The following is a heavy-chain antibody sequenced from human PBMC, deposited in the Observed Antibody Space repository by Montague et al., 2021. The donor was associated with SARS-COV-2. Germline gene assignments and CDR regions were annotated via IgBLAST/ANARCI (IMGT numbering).Heavy chain of an antibody. CDR2: IYSGGST. CDR3: AREIAAAAYGWNWFDP. CDR1: GFTVSSNY. J-gene: IGHJ5*02. Sequence: SLRLSCEASGFTVSSNYMSWVRQAPGKGLEWVSVIYSGGSTYYADSVKGRFTISRHNSKNTLYLQMNSLRAEDTAVYYCAREIAAAAYGWNWFDPWGQGTLVTVSS. V-gene: IGHV3-53*04. D-gene: IGHD6-13*01.